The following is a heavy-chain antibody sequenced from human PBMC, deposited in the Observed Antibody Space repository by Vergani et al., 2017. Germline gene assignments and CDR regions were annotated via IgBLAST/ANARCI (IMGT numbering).Heavy chain of an antibody. CDR3: VRTEYCTGIACNTRFDS. Sequence: EVQLVESGGGSVQSGGSLRLSCVASGFSFNTSWMHWVRQVPGKGLMWVARIDEYGNRATYGDFETGRFTISRGNAKNTVFLQMNNLRADDAGVYYCVRTEYCTGIACNTRFDSWGQGALVTVSS. V-gene: IGHV3-74*03. CDR2: IDEYGNRA. CDR1: GFSFNTSW. J-gene: IGHJ5*01. D-gene: IGHD2-8*02.